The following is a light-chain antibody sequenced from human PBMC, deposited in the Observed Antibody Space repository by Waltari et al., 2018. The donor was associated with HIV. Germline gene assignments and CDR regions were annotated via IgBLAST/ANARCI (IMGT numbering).Light chain of an antibody. J-gene: IGKJ2*01. V-gene: IGKV1-39*01. CDR2: AAS. CDR1: QSISRS. Sequence: DIQMTQSPSSLSASVGDRVTITCRASQSISRSLNWYQQKPGQAPKLLIYAASSLHGGAPSRFTASGSWTDFTLIISSLQPEDSATYYCQQTYNTPHTFGQGTKLEIK. CDR3: QQTYNTPHT.